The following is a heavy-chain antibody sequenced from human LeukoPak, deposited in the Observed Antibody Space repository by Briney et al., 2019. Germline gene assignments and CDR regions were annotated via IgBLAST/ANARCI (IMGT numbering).Heavy chain of an antibody. CDR3: ARVNRRDGHTFDY. CDR2: IYYSGST. V-gene: IGHV4-59*01. Sequence: SETLSLTCTVSGGSISSYYWSWIRQPPGKGLEWIGYIYYSGSTNYNPSLKSRVTISVDTSKNQFSLKPSSVTAADTAVYYCARVNRRDGHTFDYWGQGTLVTVSS. D-gene: IGHD5-24*01. J-gene: IGHJ4*02. CDR1: GGSISSYY.